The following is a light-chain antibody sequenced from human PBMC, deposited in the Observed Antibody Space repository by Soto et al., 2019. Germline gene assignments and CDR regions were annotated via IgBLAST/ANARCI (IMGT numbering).Light chain of an antibody. CDR1: SSNIGAGYD. V-gene: IGLV1-40*01. Sequence: QSVLTQPPSVSGAPGQRVTISCTGSSSNIGAGYDVHWYQQLPGTAPKLLMYANSNRPSGVPDRFSGSKSGTSASLAITGLQADDEADYYCQSYDTSLSGYVFGTGTQLTVL. CDR3: QSYDTSLSGYV. J-gene: IGLJ6*01. CDR2: ANS.